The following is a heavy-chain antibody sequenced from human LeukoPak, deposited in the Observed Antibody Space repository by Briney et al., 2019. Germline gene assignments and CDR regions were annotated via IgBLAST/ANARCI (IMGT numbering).Heavy chain of an antibody. CDR3: AIPLAVAGFDY. V-gene: IGHV3-30*02. Sequence: GGSLRLSCAASGFTFNSYGMHWVRQAPGKGLEWVAFIRYDGTNTYYADSVKGRFTISRDNSKNTLYLQMNSLRAEDTAVYYYAIPLAVAGFDYWGQGTLVTVSS. CDR1: GFTFNSYG. CDR2: IRYDGTNT. J-gene: IGHJ4*02. D-gene: IGHD6-19*01.